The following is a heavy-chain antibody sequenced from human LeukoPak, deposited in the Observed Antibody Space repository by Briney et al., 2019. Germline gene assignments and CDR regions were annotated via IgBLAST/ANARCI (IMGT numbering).Heavy chain of an antibody. Sequence: SETLSLTCTVSGGSISSYYWSWIRQPPGKGLEWIGYIYYSGSTYYNPSLKSRVTLSVDTSKNQFSLRLRSVTAADTAVYYCARGACSGGSCYGRSYFDNWGQGTLVTVSS. J-gene: IGHJ4*02. CDR2: IYYSGST. V-gene: IGHV4-59*12. D-gene: IGHD2-15*01. CDR1: GGSISSYY. CDR3: ARGACSGGSCYGRSYFDN.